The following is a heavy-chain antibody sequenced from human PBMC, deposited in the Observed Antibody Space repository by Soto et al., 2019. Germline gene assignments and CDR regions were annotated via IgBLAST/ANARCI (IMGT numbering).Heavy chain of an antibody. CDR2: IYYSGST. D-gene: IGHD4-17*01. CDR3: ARGVNYGDYYYYMDV. CDR1: GGSISSYY. Sequence: ASETLSLTCTVSGGSISSYYWSWIRQPPGKGLEWIGYIYYSGSTNYNPSLKSRVTISVDTSKNQFSLKLSSVTAADTAVYYCARGVNYGDYYYYMDVWGKGTTVTVSS. J-gene: IGHJ6*03. V-gene: IGHV4-59*01.